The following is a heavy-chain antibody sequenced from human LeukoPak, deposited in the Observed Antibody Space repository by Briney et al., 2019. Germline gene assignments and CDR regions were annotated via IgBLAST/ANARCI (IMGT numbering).Heavy chain of an antibody. J-gene: IGHJ4*02. V-gene: IGHV4-34*01. D-gene: IGHD3-3*01. CDR3: ARYDFWSGYYFDY. CDR2: INHSGST. Sequence: SETLSLTCAVYGGSFSDYYWSWIRQPPGKGLEWIGEINHSGSTNYNPSLKSRVTISVDTSKNQFSLKLSSVTAADTAVYYCARYDFWSGYYFDYWGQGTLVTVSS. CDR1: GGSFSDYY.